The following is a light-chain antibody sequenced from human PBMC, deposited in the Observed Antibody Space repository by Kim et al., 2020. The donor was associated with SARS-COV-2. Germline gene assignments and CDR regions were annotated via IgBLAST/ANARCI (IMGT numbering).Light chain of an antibody. J-gene: IGLJ2*01. Sequence: SSELTQDPAVSVALGQTVRITCQGDSLRSYYTNWYQQKPGQAPVLVIYGKNNRPSGIPDRFSGSSSGNTASLTITGAQAEDEADYYCNSRDSSGNLVFGGGDQLTVL. CDR3: NSRDSSGNLV. CDR1: SLRSYY. V-gene: IGLV3-19*01. CDR2: GKN.